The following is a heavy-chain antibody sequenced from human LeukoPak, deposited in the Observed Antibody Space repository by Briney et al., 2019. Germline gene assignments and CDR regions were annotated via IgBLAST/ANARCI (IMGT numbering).Heavy chain of an antibody. CDR3: ARGDIGDIVVVPAALGYFYYYMDV. D-gene: IGHD2-2*01. Sequence: PSETLSLTCALYGVSFSVYYWSAIRQPPGKGLEWIGEINHSGSTNYNPSLKSRVTISVDTSKNQFSLKLSSVTAADTAVYYCARGDIGDIVVVPAALGYFYYYMDVWGKGTTVTVSS. CDR1: GVSFSVYY. CDR2: INHSGST. J-gene: IGHJ6*03. V-gene: IGHV4-34*01.